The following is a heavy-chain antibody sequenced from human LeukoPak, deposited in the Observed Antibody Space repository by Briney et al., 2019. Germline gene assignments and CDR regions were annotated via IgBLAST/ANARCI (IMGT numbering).Heavy chain of an antibody. J-gene: IGHJ5*02. Sequence: GGSLRLXCAASGFTFSSYAMSWVRLAPGKGLEWVSSISSGGGSTYYADSVKGRFTISRDNSKNTLYLQMNSLRAEDAAVYYCVKDRTGNYVAWFGPWGQGTLVTVSS. D-gene: IGHD4-11*01. CDR1: GFTFSSYA. CDR3: VKDRTGNYVAWFGP. CDR2: ISSGGGST. V-gene: IGHV3-23*01.